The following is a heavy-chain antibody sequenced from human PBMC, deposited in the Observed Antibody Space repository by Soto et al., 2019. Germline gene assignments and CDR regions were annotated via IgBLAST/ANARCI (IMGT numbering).Heavy chain of an antibody. D-gene: IGHD3-3*01. CDR2: ISADGSDK. CDR3: TKGSEVARQELDY. CDR1: GFTFSNFG. Sequence: VQLVESGGGVVQPGRSLRLSCAASGFTFSNFGMHWGRQAPGKGLEWVAAISADGSDKYFSDSVKGRFTISRDNSKNTLFLQMNSLRVEDTAVYYCTKGSEVARQELDYWGQGTRVTVSS. J-gene: IGHJ4*02. V-gene: IGHV3-30*18.